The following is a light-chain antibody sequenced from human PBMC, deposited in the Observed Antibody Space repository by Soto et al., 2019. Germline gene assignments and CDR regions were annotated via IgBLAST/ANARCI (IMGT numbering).Light chain of an antibody. V-gene: IGLV2-11*01. CDR2: DVS. CDR1: GRDVGAYKY. J-gene: IGLJ2*01. CDR3: CAYAGEYTVV. Sequence: QSVLTQPRSVSGSPGQSVTISCTGTGRDVGAYKYVSWYQQNPGKAPKLMIYDVSERPSGVPDRFSGSKSGNMASLTISGLQAEDEADYYCCAYAGEYTVVFGGGTKLTVL.